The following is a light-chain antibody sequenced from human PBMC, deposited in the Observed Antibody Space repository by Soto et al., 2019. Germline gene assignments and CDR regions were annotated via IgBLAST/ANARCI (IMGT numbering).Light chain of an antibody. Sequence: QAVVTQEPSLTVSPGGTVTLTCASSTGAVNSGYYPNWFQQKAGQAPRVLIYSTSNKHSWTPARFSGSLLGGKAALTLSGVQPEDEAEYYCLLFYGDAWVFGGGTKLTVL. V-gene: IGLV7-43*01. CDR2: STS. CDR1: TGAVNSGYY. J-gene: IGLJ3*02. CDR3: LLFYGDAWV.